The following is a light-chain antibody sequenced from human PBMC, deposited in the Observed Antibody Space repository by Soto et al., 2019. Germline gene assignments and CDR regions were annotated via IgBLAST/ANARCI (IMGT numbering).Light chain of an antibody. Sequence: DIQMTQSPSTLSASVGDRVTITCRASQSISSWLAWYQQKPGKAPKLLIYKASSLESGVPSRFSGSGSGTDFTLTISSLQPDYFATYYCQQYNSYWTFGQGTKVEIK. J-gene: IGKJ1*01. CDR2: KAS. V-gene: IGKV1-5*03. CDR1: QSISSW. CDR3: QQYNSYWT.